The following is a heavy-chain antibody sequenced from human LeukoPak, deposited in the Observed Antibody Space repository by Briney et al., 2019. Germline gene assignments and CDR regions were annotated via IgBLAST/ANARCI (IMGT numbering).Heavy chain of an antibody. J-gene: IGHJ4*02. D-gene: IGHD6-13*01. V-gene: IGHV1-2*02. CDR2: INPNSGGT. CDR3: ARWYLRRPFDY. Sequence: ASVKVSCKASGYTFTGYYMHWVRQAPGQGLEWMGWINPNSGGTNYAQQFQGRLTMTRDTSISTAYMELRSLRSDDTAVYYCARWYLRRPFDYWGQGTLVTVSS. CDR1: GYTFTGYY.